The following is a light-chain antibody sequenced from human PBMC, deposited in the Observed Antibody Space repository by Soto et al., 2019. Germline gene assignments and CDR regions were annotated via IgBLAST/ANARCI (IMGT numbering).Light chain of an antibody. CDR3: QKYGNFWT. Sequence: ESVLTQSPATMSLSPGERATLSCRASQSASSYLAWYQQKPGQAPRLLIYAASSRATGIPDRFSGSGSGTDFTLTIRRLEPDDFAVYYCQKYGNFWTFGQGSKVDNK. J-gene: IGKJ1*01. CDR2: AAS. CDR1: QSASSY. V-gene: IGKV3-20*01.